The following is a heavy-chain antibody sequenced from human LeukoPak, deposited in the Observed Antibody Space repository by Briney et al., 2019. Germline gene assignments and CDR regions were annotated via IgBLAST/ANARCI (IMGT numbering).Heavy chain of an antibody. Sequence: SETLSLTCAVYGGSFSGYYWSWIRQPPGKGLEWIGEINHSGSTNYNPSLKSRVTIPVDTSKNQFSLKLSSVTAADTAVYYCARQYGYNFYYMDVWGKGTTVTISS. J-gene: IGHJ6*03. V-gene: IGHV4-34*01. D-gene: IGHD5-24*01. CDR2: INHSGST. CDR3: ARQYGYNFYYMDV. CDR1: GGSFSGYY.